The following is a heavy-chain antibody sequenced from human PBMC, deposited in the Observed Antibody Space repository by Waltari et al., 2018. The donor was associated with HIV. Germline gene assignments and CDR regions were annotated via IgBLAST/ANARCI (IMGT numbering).Heavy chain of an antibody. D-gene: IGHD6-19*01. J-gene: IGHJ4*02. Sequence: QVQLVEPGGGGVQPGMSLRLSCSVSGFTFSSFHLLWFRQGPGKWLEWVEVIGFDGSNKDYADSVKGRFTISRDNSKNTLYRQMRSLRVEDTAVYYCARNSPAYGSGTPEELDYWGQGTLVTVSS. V-gene: IGHV3-33*01. CDR2: IGFDGSNK. CDR3: ARNSPAYGSGTPEELDY. CDR1: GFTFSSFH.